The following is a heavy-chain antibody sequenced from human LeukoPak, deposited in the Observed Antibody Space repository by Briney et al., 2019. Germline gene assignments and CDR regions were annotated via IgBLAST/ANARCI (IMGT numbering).Heavy chain of an antibody. J-gene: IGHJ4*02. Sequence: ASVKVSCKASGYTFTSYGISWVRQAPGQGLEWMGWISAYNGNTNYAQKLQGRVTMTTDTSTSTAYMELRSLRSDDTAVYYCARDRVYYGSGSYSSFDYRGQGTLVTVSS. CDR3: ARDRVYYGSGSYSSFDY. CDR1: GYTFTSYG. V-gene: IGHV1-18*04. D-gene: IGHD3-10*01. CDR2: ISAYNGNT.